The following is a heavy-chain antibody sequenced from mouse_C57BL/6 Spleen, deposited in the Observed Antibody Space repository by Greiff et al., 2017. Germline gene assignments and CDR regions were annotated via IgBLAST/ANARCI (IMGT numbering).Heavy chain of an antibody. Sequence: EVQLVESGPGLAKPSQTLSLTCSVTGYSITSDYRNWIRKFPGNKLEYMGYISYSGSTYYNPSLKSRISIPRVTSKNQYYLQLNSVATEDTATYYCASGGWFAYWGQGTLVTVSA. J-gene: IGHJ3*01. CDR1: GYSITSDY. CDR3: ASGGWFAY. V-gene: IGHV3-8*01. CDR2: ISYSGST.